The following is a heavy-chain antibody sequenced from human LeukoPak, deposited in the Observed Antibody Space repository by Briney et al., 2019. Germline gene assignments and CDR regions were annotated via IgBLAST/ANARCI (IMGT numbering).Heavy chain of an antibody. Sequence: GGSLRLSCAASGFTFSSYAMHWVRQAPGKGLEWVAVISYDGSNKYYADSVKGRFTISRDNSKNTLYLQMNSLRAEDTAVYYCVRDLGDWGQGTLVAVSS. CDR1: GFTFSSYA. CDR2: ISYDGSNK. CDR3: VRDLGD. J-gene: IGHJ4*02. V-gene: IGHV3-30-3*01.